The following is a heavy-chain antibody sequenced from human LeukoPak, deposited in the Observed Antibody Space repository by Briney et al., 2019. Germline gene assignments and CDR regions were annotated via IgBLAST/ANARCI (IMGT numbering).Heavy chain of an antibody. V-gene: IGHV1-8*01. D-gene: IGHD3-22*01. CDR2: MNPNSGNT. CDR1: GYTFTSYD. J-gene: IGHJ4*02. CDR3: ARGGDILFDSSGYISTPDY. Sequence: ASVTVSCKASGYTFTSYDINWVRQATGQGLEWMGWMNPNSGNTGYAQKFQGRVTMTRNTSISTAYMELSSLRSEDTAVYYCARGGDILFDSSGYISTPDYWGQGTLVTVSS.